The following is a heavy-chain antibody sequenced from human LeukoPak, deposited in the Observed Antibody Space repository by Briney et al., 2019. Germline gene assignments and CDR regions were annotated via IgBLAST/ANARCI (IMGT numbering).Heavy chain of an antibody. CDR2: ISGSGGDT. Sequence: LTGGSLRLSCAASGFTFSSYAMSWVRQAPGKGLEWVSGISGSGGDTYYADSVKGRFTISRDNSKNTLYLQMNSLRAEDTALYYCTRDSGTYNWFDPWGQGTLVTVSS. D-gene: IGHD1-26*01. J-gene: IGHJ5*02. CDR3: TRDSGTYNWFDP. CDR1: GFTFSSYA. V-gene: IGHV3-23*01.